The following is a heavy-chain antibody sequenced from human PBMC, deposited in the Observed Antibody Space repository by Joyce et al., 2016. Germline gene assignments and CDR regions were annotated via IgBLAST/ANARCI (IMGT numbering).Heavy chain of an antibody. CDR2: IIPIFGTA. Sequence: QVQLVQSGAEVKKPGSSVKVSCKASGGTFSDYGISWVRQAPGQGLEWMGGIIPIFGTANYAQKFQGRVTITADESTSTAYMELSSLRSEDTAVYYCAREFFCSGTSCYTRPYYYFHAMDVWGQGTTVTVSS. CDR3: AREFFCSGTSCYTRPYYYFHAMDV. CDR1: GGTFSDYG. D-gene: IGHD2-2*01. V-gene: IGHV1-69*01. J-gene: IGHJ6*02.